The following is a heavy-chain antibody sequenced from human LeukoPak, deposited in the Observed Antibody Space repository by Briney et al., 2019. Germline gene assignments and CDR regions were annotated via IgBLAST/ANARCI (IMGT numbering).Heavy chain of an antibody. CDR2: IIPIFGTV. V-gene: IGHV1-69*13. Sequence: SVKVSCKTSRGSFSNYTISWVRQAPGQGLEWVGEIIPIFGTVTYAQRFQARVTLTADDSTSTAYMELTSLRSEDTAVYYCAREFGQPNDAFDIWGQGTMVTVSS. D-gene: IGHD3-10*01. CDR1: RGSFSNYT. CDR3: AREFGQPNDAFDI. J-gene: IGHJ3*02.